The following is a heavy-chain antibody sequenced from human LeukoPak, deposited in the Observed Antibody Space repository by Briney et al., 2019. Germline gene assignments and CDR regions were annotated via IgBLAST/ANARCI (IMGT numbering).Heavy chain of an antibody. CDR2: IYTSGST. CDR1: GGSINFYY. Sequence: SETLSLTCTVSGGSINFYYWSWIRQPAGKGLEWIGRIYTSGSTNYNPSLKGRVTMSVDTSKNQFSLKLSSVTAADTAVYYCAREALLQYYFDYWGQGTLVTVSS. CDR3: AREALLQYYFDY. V-gene: IGHV4-4*07. J-gene: IGHJ4*02. D-gene: IGHD2-15*01.